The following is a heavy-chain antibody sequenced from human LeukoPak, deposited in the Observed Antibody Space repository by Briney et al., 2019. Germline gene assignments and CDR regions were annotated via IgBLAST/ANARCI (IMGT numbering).Heavy chain of an antibody. D-gene: IGHD2-15*01. CDR2: IKQDGSEK. CDR1: GFTFSSYW. Sequence: PGGSLRLSCAASGFTFSSYWMSWVRQDPGKGLEWVANIKQDGSEKYYVDSVKGRFTISRDNAKNSLYLQMNSLRAEDTAVYYCARGKGLLPPRHVWTFGDAFDIWGQGTMVTVSS. V-gene: IGHV3-7*03. CDR3: ARGKGLLPPRHVWTFGDAFDI. J-gene: IGHJ3*02.